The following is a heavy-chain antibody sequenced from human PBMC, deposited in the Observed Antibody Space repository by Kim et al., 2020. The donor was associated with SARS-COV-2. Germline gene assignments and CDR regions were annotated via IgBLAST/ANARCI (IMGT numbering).Heavy chain of an antibody. CDR2: ISGSGGST. CDR3: AKVRAPFADSSGYYDFDY. J-gene: IGHJ4*02. D-gene: IGHD3-22*01. CDR1: GFTFSSYA. Sequence: GGSLRLSCAASGFTFSSYAMSWVRQAPGKGLEWVSAISGSGGSTYYADSVKGRFTISRDNSKNTLYLQMNSLRAEDTAVYYCAKVRAPFADSSGYYDFDYWGQGTLVTVSS. V-gene: IGHV3-23*01.